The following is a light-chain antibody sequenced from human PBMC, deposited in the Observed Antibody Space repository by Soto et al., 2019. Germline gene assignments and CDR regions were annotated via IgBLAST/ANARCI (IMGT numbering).Light chain of an antibody. CDR1: RSDIGAYNF. CDR3: TSWTTSNTMI. Sequence: QSVLTQPASVSGSPGQSITITCTGTRSDIGAYNFVSWYQQHPGEVPKLMLYDVSIRPSGVSNRFSGSKSGNTASLTISGLQAEDEADYYCTSWTTSNTMIFGGGTKLTVL. V-gene: IGLV2-14*03. J-gene: IGLJ2*01. CDR2: DVS.